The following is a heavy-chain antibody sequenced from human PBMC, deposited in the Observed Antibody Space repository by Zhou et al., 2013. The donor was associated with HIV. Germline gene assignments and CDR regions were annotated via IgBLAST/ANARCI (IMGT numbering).Heavy chain of an antibody. D-gene: IGHD1-26*01. CDR3: ARDLVGATDNWFDP. V-gene: IGHV1-2*02. J-gene: IGHJ5*02. CDR2: INPNSGGT. Sequence: QVQLVQSGAEVKKPGASVKVSCKASGYTFIDYYMHWVRQAPGQGLEWMGCINPNSGGTNYAQKFQGRVTMTRDTSISTAYMELSRLRSDDTALYYCARDLVGATDNWFDPWGQGTLVTVSS. CDR1: GYTFIDYY.